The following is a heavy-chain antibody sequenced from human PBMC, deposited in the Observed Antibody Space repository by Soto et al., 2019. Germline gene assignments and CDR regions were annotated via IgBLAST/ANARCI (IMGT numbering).Heavy chain of an antibody. V-gene: IGHV4-34*01. J-gene: IGHJ6*02. Sequence: SETLSLTCAVNGGSFSGFYWTWIRQSPGRGLEWIGEINHSGSARYSPSLKSRVTISLDTSNNQFSLKLSSVTAADTAVYYCSRTPYRRQLVRYYYYGLDVWGQG. CDR1: GGSFSGFY. D-gene: IGHD1-1*01. CDR2: INHSGSA. CDR3: SRTPYRRQLVRYYYYGLDV.